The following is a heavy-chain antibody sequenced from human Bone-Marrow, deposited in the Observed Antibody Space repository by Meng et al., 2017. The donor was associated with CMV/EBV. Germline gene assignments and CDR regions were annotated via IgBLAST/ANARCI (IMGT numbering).Heavy chain of an antibody. CDR3: AKDKGSSGWPIFVDY. Sequence: SGFTFSSYAMSLVRQAPGKGLEWVSAISGSGGSTYYADSVKGRFTISRDNSKNTLYLQMNSLRAEDTAVYYCAKDKGSSGWPIFVDYWGQGTLVTVSS. V-gene: IGHV3-23*01. J-gene: IGHJ4*02. CDR1: GFTFSSYA. D-gene: IGHD6-19*01. CDR2: ISGSGGST.